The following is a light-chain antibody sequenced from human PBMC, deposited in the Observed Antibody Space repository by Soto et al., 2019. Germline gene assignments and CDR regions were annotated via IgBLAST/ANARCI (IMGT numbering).Light chain of an antibody. Sequence: QSALTQPASVSGSPGQSITISCSGTPSDIGAYNYVSWYQHLPGKAPKVIIYDVTNQPSGVSSRFSGSKSGTTASLTISGLQAEDEANYYCGSYTISSTLMIFGGGTKLTVL. V-gene: IGLV2-14*03. CDR3: GSYTISSTLMI. J-gene: IGLJ2*01. CDR2: DVT. CDR1: PSDIGAYNY.